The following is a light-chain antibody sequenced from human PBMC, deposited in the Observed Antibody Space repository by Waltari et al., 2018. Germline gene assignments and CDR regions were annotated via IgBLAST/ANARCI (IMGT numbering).Light chain of an antibody. Sequence: AIQIPQSPSSLSASVGDRVTIPCRASQGIRNYLGWYQQKPGNAPNLLLYAASSLQSGVPSRFSGSGSGTDFTLTISSLQPEDFATYYCLQDYNYPPTFGQGTKVEIK. J-gene: IGKJ1*01. CDR3: LQDYNYPPT. CDR1: QGIRNY. CDR2: AAS. V-gene: IGKV1-6*01.